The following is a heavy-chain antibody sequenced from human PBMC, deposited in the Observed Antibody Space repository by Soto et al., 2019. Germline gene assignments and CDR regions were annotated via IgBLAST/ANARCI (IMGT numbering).Heavy chain of an antibody. V-gene: IGHV3-23*01. J-gene: IGHJ4*02. CDR3: AKDWYYYDSSGYGFDY. CDR2: ISGSGGST. D-gene: IGHD3-22*01. Sequence: PGGSLRLSCAASGFTFISYAIIWFRHSPFKGLEWVSAISGSGGSTYYADSVKGRFTISRDNSKNTLYLQMNSLRAEDTAVYYCAKDWYYYDSSGYGFDYWGQGTLVTVSS. CDR1: GFTFISYA.